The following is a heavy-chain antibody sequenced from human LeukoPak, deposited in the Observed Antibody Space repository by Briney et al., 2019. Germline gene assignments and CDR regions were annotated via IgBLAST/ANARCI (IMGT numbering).Heavy chain of an antibody. CDR3: ARGVGNRGYSYYYFDY. CDR2: INYSGST. J-gene: IGHJ4*02. V-gene: IGHV4-59*01. D-gene: IGHD5-18*01. CDR1: GGSISSYY. Sequence: SETLSLTCTVSGGSISSYYWSWIRQPPGKGLEWIGYINYSGSTNYNPSLKSRVTISVDTSKNQFSLKLSSVTAADTAVYYCARGVGNRGYSYYYFDYWGQGTLVTVSS.